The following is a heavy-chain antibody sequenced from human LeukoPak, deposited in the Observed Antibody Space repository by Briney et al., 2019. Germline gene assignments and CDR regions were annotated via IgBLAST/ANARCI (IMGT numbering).Heavy chain of an antibody. D-gene: IGHD6-19*01. CDR3: VRGSGGRAVAGNGPPIYYYGMDV. V-gene: IGHV3-30-3*01. J-gene: IGHJ6*02. CDR1: GFTFSSYA. CDR2: ISYDGTNK. Sequence: GRSLRLPCAASGFTFSSYAMHWVRQAPGKGLEWVAVISYDGTNKYYADSVKGRFTISRDNSKNTLYLQMNSLRAEDTTVYYCVRGSGGRAVAGNGPPIYYYGMDVWGQGTTVTVSS.